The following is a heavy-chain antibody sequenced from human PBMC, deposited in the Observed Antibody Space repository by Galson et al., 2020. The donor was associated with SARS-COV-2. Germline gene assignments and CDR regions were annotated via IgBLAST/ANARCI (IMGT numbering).Heavy chain of an antibody. J-gene: IGHJ4*02. CDR1: GGSISSDSYY. Sequence: SETLSLTCTVSGGSISSDSYYWTWIRQPAGKGLEWIGRIYTSGSTNYNPSLKSRVTISVDTSKNQFSLKLSSVTAADTAVYYCARGWAHYSGYASFEFWGQGTLVTVSS. D-gene: IGHD5-12*01. V-gene: IGHV4-61*02. CDR2: IYTSGST. CDR3: ARGWAHYSGYASFEF.